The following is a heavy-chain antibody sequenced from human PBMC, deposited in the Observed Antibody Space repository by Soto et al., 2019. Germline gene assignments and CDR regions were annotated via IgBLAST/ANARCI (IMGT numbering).Heavy chain of an antibody. D-gene: IGHD4-4*01. J-gene: IGHJ3*02. Sequence: PSETLSLTCAVSGGSISSTFWWSWVRQPPGKGLEWIGEIFHSGTTNKNPSLRSRVTISLDKSRNQSSLNLTSMTAADTAVYYCARVDYRVASDIWGQGTMVTVSS. CDR3: ARVDYRVASDI. V-gene: IGHV4-4*02. CDR2: IFHSGTT. CDR1: GGSISSTFW.